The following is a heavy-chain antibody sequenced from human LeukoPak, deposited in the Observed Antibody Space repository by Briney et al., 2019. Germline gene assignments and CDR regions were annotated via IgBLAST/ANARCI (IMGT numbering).Heavy chain of an antibody. V-gene: IGHV3-30*02. J-gene: IGHJ4*02. CDR2: IRYDGSNK. CDR1: GFTFSSYG. CDR3: AVAGGGTFDY. D-gene: IGHD6-19*01. Sequence: GGSLRLSCAASGFTFSSYGMHWVRQAPGKGLEWVAFIRYDGSNKYYADSVKGRFTISRDNSENTLYLQMNSLRAEDTAVYYCAVAGGGTFDYWGQGTLVTVSS.